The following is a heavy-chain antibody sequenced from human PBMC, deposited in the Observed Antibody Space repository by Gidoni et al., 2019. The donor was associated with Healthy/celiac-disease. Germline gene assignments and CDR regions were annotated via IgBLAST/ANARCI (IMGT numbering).Heavy chain of an antibody. CDR3: ARDRNYAIAARQGANDAFDI. D-gene: IGHD6-6*01. CDR2: ISSSISYI. CDR1: GFTFSSYS. V-gene: IGHV3-21*01. Sequence: EVQLVESGGGLVKPGGSLRLSCAASGFTFSSYSRKWVRQAPGNGLGWVSSISSSISYIYYADSVKGRFTISRDNAKNSLYLQMNSLRAEDTAVYYCARDRNYAIAARQGANDAFDIWGQGTMVTVSS. J-gene: IGHJ3*02.